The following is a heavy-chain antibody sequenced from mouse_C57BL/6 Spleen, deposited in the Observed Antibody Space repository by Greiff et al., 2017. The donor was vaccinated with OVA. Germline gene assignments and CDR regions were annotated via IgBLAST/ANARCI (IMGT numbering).Heavy chain of an antibody. J-gene: IGHJ1*03. CDR2: IDPSDSET. D-gene: IGHD1-1*01. V-gene: IGHV1-52*01. Sequence: VQLQQPGAELVRPGSSVKLSCKASGYTFTSYWMHWVKQRPIQGLEWIGNIDPSDSETHYNQKFKDKATLTVDKSSSTAYMQLSSLTSEDSAVYYCARGGYYGSSPWYFDVWGTGTTVTVSS. CDR3: ARGGYYGSSPWYFDV. CDR1: GYTFTSYW.